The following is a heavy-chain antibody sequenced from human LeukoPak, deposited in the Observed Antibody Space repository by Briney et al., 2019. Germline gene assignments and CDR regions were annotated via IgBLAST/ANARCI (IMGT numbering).Heavy chain of an antibody. CDR3: ARGLRGYGLDY. V-gene: IGHV3-21*01. CDR2: ISGSSTYM. Sequence: GGSLRLSCAASGFTFSTYSMNWVRQAPGKGLEWVSSISGSSTYMYYADSVKGRFTISRDNAKNSLYLQMNSLRAEDTAVYYCARGLRGYGLDYWGQGTLVTVSS. J-gene: IGHJ4*02. D-gene: IGHD5-12*01. CDR1: GFTFSTYS.